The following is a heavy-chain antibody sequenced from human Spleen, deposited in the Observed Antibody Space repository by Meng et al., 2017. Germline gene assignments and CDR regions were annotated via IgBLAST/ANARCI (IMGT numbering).Heavy chain of an antibody. Sequence: QVQLVQSGAEVKKPGASVKVSCKAFGDTFTGSAIHWVHQAPGQSLEWMGWITPGSGNTKYSQKFQGRVTITRDTSASTAYMELSTLRSEDTAVYYCARDFTSGSSGDPWGQGTLVTVSS. CDR2: ITPGSGNT. J-gene: IGHJ5*02. D-gene: IGHD6-19*01. CDR3: ARDFTSGSSGDP. CDR1: GDTFTGSA. V-gene: IGHV1-3*01.